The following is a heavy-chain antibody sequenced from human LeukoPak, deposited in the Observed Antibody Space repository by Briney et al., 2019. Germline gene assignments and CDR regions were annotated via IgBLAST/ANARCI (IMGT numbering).Heavy chain of an antibody. V-gene: IGHV3-48*04. CDR3: ARGGYYYDSSGYFGY. D-gene: IGHD3-22*01. J-gene: IGHJ4*02. CDR1: GFTFSSNS. CDR2: ISSTGSTI. Sequence: GGSLRLSCAASGFTFSSNSMNWVRQAPGKGLEWVSYISSTGSTIYYADSVKGRFTISRDNAKNSLYLQMNSLRAEDTAVYYCARGGYYYDSSGYFGYWGQGTLVTVSS.